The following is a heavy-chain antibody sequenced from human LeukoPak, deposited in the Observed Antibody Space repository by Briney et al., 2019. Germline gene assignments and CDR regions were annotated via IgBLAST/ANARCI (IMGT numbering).Heavy chain of an antibody. CDR2: ISSNGGST. CDR3: AKDLLPAIYGSGSYYID. Sequence: GGSLRLSCAASGFTFSSNAMHWVRQAPGKGLEYVSAISSNGGSTYYANSVKGRFTISRDNSKNTLYLQMGSLRAEDTAVYYCAKDLLPAIYGSGSYYIDWGQGTLVSVSS. V-gene: IGHV3-64*01. CDR1: GFTFSSNA. D-gene: IGHD3-10*01. J-gene: IGHJ4*02.